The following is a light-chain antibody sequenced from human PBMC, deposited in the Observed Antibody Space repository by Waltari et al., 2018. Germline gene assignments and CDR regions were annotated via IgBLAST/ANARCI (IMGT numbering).Light chain of an antibody. CDR1: SSGVGTYNL. J-gene: IGLJ3*02. CDR2: EGN. CDR3: ASYTGTTTPRV. Sequence: QSALTQPASVSGSPGQSIIISCTETSSGVGTYNLVSWYQQHPGKAPKVIIYEGNKRPSEVSNRFSGSKSGNTASLTISVLQAEDEADYYCASYTGTTTPRVFGGGTKLTVL. V-gene: IGLV2-23*01.